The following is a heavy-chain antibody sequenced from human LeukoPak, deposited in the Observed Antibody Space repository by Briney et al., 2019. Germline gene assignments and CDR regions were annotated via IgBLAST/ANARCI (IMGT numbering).Heavy chain of an antibody. J-gene: IGHJ5*02. V-gene: IGHV3-23*01. CDR3: AKDRVVRGVTWFDP. D-gene: IGHD3-10*01. CDR1: GFTFSNYS. CDR2: ISGSGGST. Sequence: GGSLRLSCAASGFTFSNYSMNWVRQAPGKGLEWVSVISGSGGSTYYADSVKGRFTISRDNSKNTLYLQMNSLRAEDTAVYYCAKDRVVRGVTWFDPWGQGTLVTVSS.